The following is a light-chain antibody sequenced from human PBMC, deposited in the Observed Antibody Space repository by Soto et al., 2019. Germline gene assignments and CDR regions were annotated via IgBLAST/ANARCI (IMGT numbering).Light chain of an antibody. V-gene: IGKV3-15*01. Sequence: ETVMPQSPATLSVSPGEGATLSCRASQSVSSNLVWYQHRPGQAPRLLIYGASTRATDIPARFSGSGSGTEFTLTISSLQSEDFAVYYCQQYGSSGTFGQGTKVDIK. CDR3: QQYGSSGT. CDR1: QSVSSN. J-gene: IGKJ1*01. CDR2: GAS.